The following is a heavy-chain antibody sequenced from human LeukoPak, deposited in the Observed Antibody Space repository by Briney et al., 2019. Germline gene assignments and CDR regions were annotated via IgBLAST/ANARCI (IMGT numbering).Heavy chain of an antibody. CDR3: AREDHSNYNY. CDR1: GFSFSSYW. CDR2: IKQDGGET. D-gene: IGHD4-11*01. Sequence: GGSLRLSCAVSGFSFSSYWMSWVRQAPGKGLEWVANIKQDGGETFYVDSVKGRFAIFRDNAKNSLYLQMNSLRSEDTAVYYCAREDHSNYNYWGQGTLVTVSS. V-gene: IGHV3-7*01. J-gene: IGHJ4*02.